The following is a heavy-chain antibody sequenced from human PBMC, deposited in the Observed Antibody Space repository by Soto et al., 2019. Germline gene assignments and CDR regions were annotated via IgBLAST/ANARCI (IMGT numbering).Heavy chain of an antibody. CDR1: GYTFTNYY. V-gene: IGHV1-46*01. CDR2: INPTGGST. CDR3: ARAVPDYSYYYDY. Sequence: ASVKVSCKASGYTFTNYYLHWVRQAPGQGLEWLGIINPTGGSTNYAQKFQGRVTMTRDTSTSTVYMELSSLRYEDTAVYYCARAVPDYSYYYDYWGQGTLVTVSS. J-gene: IGHJ4*02. D-gene: IGHD2-21*01.